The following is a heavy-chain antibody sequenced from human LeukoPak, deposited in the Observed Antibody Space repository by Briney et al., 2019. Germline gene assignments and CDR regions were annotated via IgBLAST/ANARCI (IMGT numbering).Heavy chain of an antibody. D-gene: IGHD6-19*01. CDR2: MNPNSGNT. Sequence: EASVKVSCKASGYTFTSYDINWVRQATGQGLEWMGWMNPNSGNTGYAQKFQGRVTMTRNTSISTAYMELSSLRSEDTAVYYCAREVRAVAGHFDYWGQGTLVTVSS. J-gene: IGHJ4*02. V-gene: IGHV1-8*01. CDR1: GYTFTSYD. CDR3: AREVRAVAGHFDY.